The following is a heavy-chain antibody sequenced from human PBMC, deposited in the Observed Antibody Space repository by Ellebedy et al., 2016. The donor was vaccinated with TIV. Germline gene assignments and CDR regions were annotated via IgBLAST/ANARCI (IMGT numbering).Heavy chain of an antibody. Sequence: PGGSLRLSCVGTGFTFDGYAMHWVRPIPGRGLEWVAVMVWASGRIDYADSVKGRFTIPRNNAENSLNLQMTSLRTEDTAIYFCGKDILPGGMDVWGQGTTVTVSS. CDR2: MVWASGRI. D-gene: IGHD1-14*01. CDR3: GKDILPGGMDV. J-gene: IGHJ6*02. CDR1: GFTFDGYA. V-gene: IGHV3-9*01.